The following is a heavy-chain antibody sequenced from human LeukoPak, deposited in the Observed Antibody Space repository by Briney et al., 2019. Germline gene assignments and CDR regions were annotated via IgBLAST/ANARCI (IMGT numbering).Heavy chain of an antibody. J-gene: IGHJ3*02. Sequence: PGGSLRLSCAASGFTFSTYNMNWVRQAPGKGLEWVSSISTNSNYIHYADSVKGRFTISRDNAKNSLYLQMNSLRVEDADVYYCARDVGASAPDAFDIWGQGTMVTVSS. D-gene: IGHD1-26*01. CDR1: GFTFSTYN. CDR3: ARDVGASAPDAFDI. CDR2: ISTNSNYI. V-gene: IGHV3-21*01.